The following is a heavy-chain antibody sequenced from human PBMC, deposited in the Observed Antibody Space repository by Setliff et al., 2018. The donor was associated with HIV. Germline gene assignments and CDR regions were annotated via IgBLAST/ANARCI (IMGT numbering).Heavy chain of an antibody. V-gene: IGHV4-39*01. D-gene: IGHD5-18*01. CDR2: ISYSGST. CDR3: ARQTSYDRGYSYCFDE. Sequence: SETLSLTCTVSGGSTSSSGHYWGWIRQPPGKGLEWIGSISYSGSTYYNPSLKSRVTISVDTSKKHLSLKLNSVTAADTAVYYCARQTSYDRGYSYCFDEWGHGTLVTVSS. CDR1: GGSTSSSGHY. J-gene: IGHJ4*01.